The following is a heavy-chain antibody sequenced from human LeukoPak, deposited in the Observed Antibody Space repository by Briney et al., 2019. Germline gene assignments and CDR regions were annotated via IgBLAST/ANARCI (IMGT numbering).Heavy chain of an antibody. J-gene: IGHJ6*02. D-gene: IGHD3-10*01. Sequence: GRSLRLSCAASGFTFSSYAMHWVRQAPGKGLEWVAVIPYDGSNKYYADSVKGRFTISRDNSKNTLYLQMNSLRAEDTAMYYCARDGVVRGVIYRYGMDVWGQGTTVTVSS. CDR3: ARDGVVRGVIYRYGMDV. CDR1: GFTFSSYA. V-gene: IGHV3-30-3*01. CDR2: IPYDGSNK.